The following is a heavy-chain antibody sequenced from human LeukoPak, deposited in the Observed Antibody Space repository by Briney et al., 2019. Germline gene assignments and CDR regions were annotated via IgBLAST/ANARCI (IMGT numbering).Heavy chain of an antibody. CDR3: AGAISREAFAM. V-gene: IGHV4-59*01. Sequence: PSETLSLTCTVSGGSISDYYWSWIRQPPGKGLEWIGYVHYSGSTNYTPSLKSRVTISINTSKNQFSLRLSPVTAADTAVYYCAGAISREAFAMWCGGSIDTVCS. J-gene: IGHJ3*02. D-gene: IGHD4/OR15-4a*01. CDR1: GGSISDYY. CDR2: VHYSGST.